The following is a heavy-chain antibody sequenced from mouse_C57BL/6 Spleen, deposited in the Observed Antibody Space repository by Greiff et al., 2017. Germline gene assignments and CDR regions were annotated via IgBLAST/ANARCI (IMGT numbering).Heavy chain of an antibody. J-gene: IGHJ2*01. Sequence: VQLQQPGAELVRPGSSVKLSCKASGYTFTSYWMDWVKQRPGQGLEWIGNIYPSDSETHYNQKFKDKATLTVDKSSSTAYMQLSSLTSEDSAVYYCARHGYYLDYWGQGTTLTVSS. V-gene: IGHV1-61*01. CDR2: IYPSDSET. CDR1: GYTFTSYW. CDR3: ARHGYYLDY.